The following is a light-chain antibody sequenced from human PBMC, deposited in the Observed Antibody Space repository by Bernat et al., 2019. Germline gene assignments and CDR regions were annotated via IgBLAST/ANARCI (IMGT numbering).Light chain of an antibody. J-gene: IGKJ2*01. Sequence: EIVLTQSPGTLSLSPGERATLSCRASQSVSSSYLAWYQQKPGQAPRPLIYGASSRATGIPDRFSGSGSGTDFNLTISRLEPEDFAVYYCQQYGSSPQTFGQGTKLEIK. CDR3: QQYGSSPQT. CDR1: QSVSSSY. V-gene: IGKV3-20*01. CDR2: GAS.